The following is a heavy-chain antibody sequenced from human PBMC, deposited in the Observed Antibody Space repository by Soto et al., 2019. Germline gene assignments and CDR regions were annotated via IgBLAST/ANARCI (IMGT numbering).Heavy chain of an antibody. J-gene: IGHJ4*02. D-gene: IGHD5-12*01. CDR1: GGSISSYY. CDR2: IYYSGST. Sequence: SETLSLTCAVSGGSISSYYWSWIRQPPGKGLEWIGYIYYSGSTNYNPSLKSRVTISVDTSKNQFSLTMTSVTAADTAVYYCATGVATTEWDSWGQGTLVTVSS. V-gene: IGHV4-59*08. CDR3: ATGVATTEWDS.